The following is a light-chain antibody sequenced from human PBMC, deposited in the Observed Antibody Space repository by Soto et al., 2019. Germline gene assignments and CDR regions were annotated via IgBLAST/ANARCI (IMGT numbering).Light chain of an antibody. Sequence: QSVLTQPPSVSGAPGQRVTISCTGSGSNIGAGYDVHWYQQFPGTAPKLLIYGNNNRPSGVPDRFSGSKSGTSASLAITGLQAEGEADYYCQSYDSSLSEVFGNGTKVTVL. CDR2: GNN. V-gene: IGLV1-40*01. CDR1: GSNIGAGYD. CDR3: QSYDSSLSEV. J-gene: IGLJ1*01.